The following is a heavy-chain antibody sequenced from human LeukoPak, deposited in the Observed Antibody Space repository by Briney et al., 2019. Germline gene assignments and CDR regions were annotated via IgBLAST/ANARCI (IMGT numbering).Heavy chain of an antibody. V-gene: IGHV4-38-2*01. D-gene: IGHD3-3*01. CDR1: GYSTSSGYY. CDR2: IYHSGST. Sequence: SETLSLTCAVSGYSTSSGYYWGWIGPPPGKGLEWVGIIYHSGSTYYNPYVKRRDTIAEDKSKNQFSLKLSSVTAADTAVYYCARLKHDFWSGYYGYWGQGTLVTVSS. CDR3: ARLKHDFWSGYYGY. J-gene: IGHJ4*02.